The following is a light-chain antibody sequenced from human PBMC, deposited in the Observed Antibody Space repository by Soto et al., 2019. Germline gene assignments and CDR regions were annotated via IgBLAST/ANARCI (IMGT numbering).Light chain of an antibody. CDR3: LLYLSGHVRL. V-gene: IGLV7-43*01. J-gene: IGLJ2*01. Sequence: QAVVTQEPSLTVSPGGTVTLTCASSTGEVTSGYFPNWIQQKPGQAPRSLIYNTNNKHSWTPARFSGSLLGGKAALTLSGVKNEDEAEYYCLLYLSGHVRLFGGGTKLTVL. CDR1: TGEVTSGYF. CDR2: NTN.